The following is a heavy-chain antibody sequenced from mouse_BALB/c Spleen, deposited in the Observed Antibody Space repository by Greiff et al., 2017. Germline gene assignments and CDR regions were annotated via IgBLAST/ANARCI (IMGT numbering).Heavy chain of an antibody. V-gene: IGHV5-17*02. CDR3: ARWDYYGSSGLFAY. D-gene: IGHD1-1*01. J-gene: IGHJ3*01. CDR1: GFTFSSFG. Sequence: EVKLVESGGGLVQPGGSRKLSCAASGFTFSSFGMHWVRQAPEKGLEWVAYISSGSSTIYYADTVKGRFTISRDNPKNTLFLQMTSLRSEDTAMYYCARWDYYGSSGLFAYWGQGTLVTVSA. CDR2: ISSGSSTI.